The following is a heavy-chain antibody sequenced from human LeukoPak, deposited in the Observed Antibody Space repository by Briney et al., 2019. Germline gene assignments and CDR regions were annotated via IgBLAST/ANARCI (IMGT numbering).Heavy chain of an antibody. J-gene: IGHJ4*02. D-gene: IGHD3-22*01. CDR2: ISGSGGNT. Sequence: PGGSLRLSCAASGFTFSSYAMNWVHQAPGKGLEWVSSISGSGGNTYYADSVKGRFTISRDNSKSTLYLQMNSLRAEDTAVYYCARDGHTYYDGLCYFDYWGQGTLVTVSS. V-gene: IGHV3-23*01. CDR1: GFTFSSYA. CDR3: ARDGHTYYDGLCYFDY.